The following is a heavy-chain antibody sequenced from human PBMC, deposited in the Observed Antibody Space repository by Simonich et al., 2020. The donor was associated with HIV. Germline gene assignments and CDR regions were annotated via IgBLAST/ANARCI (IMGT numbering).Heavy chain of an antibody. CDR2: IYHRGST. D-gene: IGHD5-12*01. CDR3: ARDRGYSGYDFDY. V-gene: IGHV4-38-2*02. CDR1: GYSISSGNY. Sequence: QVQLQESGPGLVKPSETLSLTCAVSGYSISSGNYWGWIRQPPGKGLVWIGTIYHRGSTYYNPSLKSRDTISIDTSKNQFSLKLSSVTAADTAVYYCARDRGYSGYDFDYWGQGTLVTVSS. J-gene: IGHJ4*02.